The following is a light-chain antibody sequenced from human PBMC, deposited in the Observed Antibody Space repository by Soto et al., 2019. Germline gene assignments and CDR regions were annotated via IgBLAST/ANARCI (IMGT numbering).Light chain of an antibody. Sequence: EIVLTQAPGTLSLSPGERATLSCRASQSVTSSFLAWYQHKPGQAPRLLIYGASSRATGVPDRFSGGGSGTDFTLTISRLEPEDFSVYYCQQSGSLYTFGQGTKLEI. CDR2: GAS. CDR1: QSVTSSF. CDR3: QQSGSLYT. V-gene: IGKV3-20*01. J-gene: IGKJ2*01.